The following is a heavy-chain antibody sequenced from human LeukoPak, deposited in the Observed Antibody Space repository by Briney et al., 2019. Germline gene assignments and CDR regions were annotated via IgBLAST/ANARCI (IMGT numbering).Heavy chain of an antibody. D-gene: IGHD3-3*01. V-gene: IGHV1-46*01. CDR2: INPSGGST. CDR1: GYTFTSYY. CDR3: ARDLHYDFWSGYFFDP. Sequence: ASVKVSCKASGYTFTSYYMHWVRQAPGQGLEWMGIINPSGGSTSYAQKFQGGVTMTRDTSTSTVYMELSSLRSEDTAVYYCARDLHYDFWSGYFFDPWGQGTLVTVSS. J-gene: IGHJ5*02.